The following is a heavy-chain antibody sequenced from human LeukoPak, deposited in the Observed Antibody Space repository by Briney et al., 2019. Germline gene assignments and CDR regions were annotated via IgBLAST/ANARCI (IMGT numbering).Heavy chain of an antibody. CDR3: ARGKGFYDY. CDR1: GFTFRSYS. D-gene: IGHD3-3*01. J-gene: IGHJ4*02. V-gene: IGHV3-64*01. Sequence: GGSLRLSCAASGFTFRSYSMHWVRQAPGKGLEYVSAISTDGDNTYYANSVKGRFTISRDNSKNTLYLQMGSLRAEDMAVYYCARGKGFYDYWGQGTLVTVSS. CDR2: ISTDGDNT.